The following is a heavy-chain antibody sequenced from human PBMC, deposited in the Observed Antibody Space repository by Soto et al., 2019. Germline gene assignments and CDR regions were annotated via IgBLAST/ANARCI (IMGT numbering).Heavy chain of an antibody. V-gene: IGHV4-39*01. CDR3: ARHPGYDILTGYYHPQYYYYGMDV. CDR2: IYYSGST. J-gene: IGHJ6*02. D-gene: IGHD3-9*01. CDR1: GGSISSSSYY. Sequence: SETLSLTFTVPGGSISSSSYYWGWIRQPPGKGLEWIGSIYYSGSTYYNPSLKSRVTISVDTSKNQFSLKLSSVTAADTAVYYCARHPGYDILTGYYHPQYYYYGMDVWGQGTTVTVSS.